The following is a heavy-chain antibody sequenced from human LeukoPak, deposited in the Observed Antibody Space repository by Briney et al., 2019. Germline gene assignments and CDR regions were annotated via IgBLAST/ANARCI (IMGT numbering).Heavy chain of an antibody. CDR3: TSIGF. D-gene: IGHD2-15*01. Sequence: GGSLRLSCEASGFTFSSYGMAWVRQAPGKGLEWVGRIKREIDGGTTEYAAPVKGRFTISRDDSKNMLYLQMDSLKTDDSAVYYCTSIGFWGQGALVTVSS. CDR1: GFTFSSYG. CDR2: IKREIDGGTT. V-gene: IGHV3-15*01. J-gene: IGHJ4*02.